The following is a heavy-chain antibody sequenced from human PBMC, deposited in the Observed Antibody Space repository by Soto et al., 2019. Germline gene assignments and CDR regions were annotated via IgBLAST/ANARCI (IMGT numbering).Heavy chain of an antibody. D-gene: IGHD1-26*01. CDR2: ISWNSGSI. Sequence: EVQLVESGGGLVQPGRSLRLSCAASGFTFDDYAMHWVRQAPGKGLEWVSGISWNSGSIGYADSVKGRFTISRDNAKNSLYLQMNSLRAEDTALYYCAKDRGWFDPWGQGTLVTVSS. V-gene: IGHV3-9*01. CDR1: GFTFDDYA. J-gene: IGHJ5*02. CDR3: AKDRGWFDP.